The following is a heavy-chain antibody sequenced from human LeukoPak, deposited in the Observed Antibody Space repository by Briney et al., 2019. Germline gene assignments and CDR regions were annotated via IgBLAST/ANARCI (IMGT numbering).Heavy chain of an antibody. D-gene: IGHD3-22*01. CDR1: GFTFSTYE. V-gene: IGHV3-48*03. Sequence: GGSQRLSCAASGFTFSTYEMNWVRQAPGKGLEWISYSDRGASIYYADSVKGRFTISRDNAKNSLYLQMNSLRGEDTAVYYCARDSGYCDNINCHHFDYWGQGTLVTVSS. CDR2: SDRGASI. J-gene: IGHJ4*02. CDR3: ARDSGYCDNINCHHFDY.